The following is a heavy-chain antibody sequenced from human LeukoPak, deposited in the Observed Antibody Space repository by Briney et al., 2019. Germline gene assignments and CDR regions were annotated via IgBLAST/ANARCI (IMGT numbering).Heavy chain of an antibody. V-gene: IGHV4-30-4*01. CDR1: GDSISSGKHF. Sequence: PSEPLSLTCTVSGDSISSGKHFWSWIRKSPATGLEWIAYVYYNGVTQHNAALESRRIISVDTSKNQFSLKLNSVTAADTAVYYCARGPAIVARDATFDMWGQGTTVTVSP. D-gene: IGHD5-12*01. CDR3: ARGPAIVARDATFDM. CDR2: VYYNGVT. J-gene: IGHJ3*02.